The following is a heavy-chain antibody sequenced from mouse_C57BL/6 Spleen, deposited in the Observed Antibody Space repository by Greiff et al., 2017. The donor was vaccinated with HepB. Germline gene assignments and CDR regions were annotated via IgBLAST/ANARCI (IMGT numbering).Heavy chain of an antibody. CDR1: GYSFTDYN. V-gene: IGHV1-39*01. D-gene: IGHD2-4*01. J-gene: IGHJ4*01. CDR2: INPNYGTT. Sequence: VQLQQSGPELVKPGASVKISCKASGYSFTDYNMNWVKQSDGKSLEWIGVINPNYGTTSYNQKFKGKATLTVDQSSSTAYMQLNSLTSEDSAVYYCARRGLRLPYYAMDYWGQGTSVTVSS. CDR3: ARRGLRLPYYAMDY.